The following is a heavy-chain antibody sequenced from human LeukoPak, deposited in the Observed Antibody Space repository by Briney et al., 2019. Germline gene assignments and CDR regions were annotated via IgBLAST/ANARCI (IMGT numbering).Heavy chain of an antibody. D-gene: IGHD1-26*01. Sequence: GGSLRLSCAAYGFTVSSYEMNWVRQAPGKGLEGVSYISSSGSTIYYADSVKGRFTISRDSAKNSLYLQMSSLRAEDTAVYYCARESSGNYYVGFDYWGQGTLVTVSS. CDR3: ARESSGNYYVGFDY. CDR2: ISSSGSTI. V-gene: IGHV3-48*03. J-gene: IGHJ4*02. CDR1: GFTVSSYE.